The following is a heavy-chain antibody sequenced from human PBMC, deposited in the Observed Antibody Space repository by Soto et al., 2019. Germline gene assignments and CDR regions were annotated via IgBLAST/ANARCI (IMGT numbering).Heavy chain of an antibody. D-gene: IGHD3-10*01. J-gene: IGHJ1*01. V-gene: IGHV4-39*01. CDR3: ARHDYYGSGEQPAEYFQH. CDR1: GGSISSSSYY. CDR2: IYYSGST. Sequence: QLQLQESGPGLVKPSETLSLTCTVSGGSISSSSYYWGWIRQPPGKGLEWIGSIYYSGSTYYNPSLKSRVTISVDTSKNQFSLKLSSVTAADTAVYYCARHDYYGSGEQPAEYFQHWGQGTLVTVSS.